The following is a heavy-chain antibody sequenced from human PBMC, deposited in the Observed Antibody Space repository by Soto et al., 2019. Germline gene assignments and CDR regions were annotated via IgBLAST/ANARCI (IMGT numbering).Heavy chain of an antibody. J-gene: IGHJ4*02. CDR2: ISAYNGNT. V-gene: IGHV1-18*01. Sequence: ASVKVSCKASGYTFTSYGISWVRQAPGQGLEWMGWISAYNGNTNYAQKLQGRVTMTTDTSTSTAYMELRSLRSDDTAVYYCARDVRRRFLEWPGIDYWGQGTLVTVSS. D-gene: IGHD3-3*01. CDR3: ARDVRRRFLEWPGIDY. CDR1: GYTFTSYG.